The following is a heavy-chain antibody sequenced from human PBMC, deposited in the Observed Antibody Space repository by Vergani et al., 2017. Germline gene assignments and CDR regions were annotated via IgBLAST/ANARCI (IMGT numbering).Heavy chain of an antibody. CDR3: TRAYTGYDPFDY. V-gene: IGHV5-51*03. Sequence: EVMLVQSGAEVKKPGESLKISCKYSESSFTSNQIAWVRQMSGKGLQWMGNITPFDSKIAYSPSFQGQVIMSIDKSITTAYLQWSSLKASDTAIYYCTRAYTGYDPFDYWGQGTLVTVSS. J-gene: IGHJ4*02. CDR1: ESSFTSNQ. D-gene: IGHD5-12*01. CDR2: ITPFDSKI.